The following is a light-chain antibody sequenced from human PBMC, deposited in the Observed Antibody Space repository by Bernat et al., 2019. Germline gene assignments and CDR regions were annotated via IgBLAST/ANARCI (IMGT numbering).Light chain of an antibody. CDR2: DDI. J-gene: IGLJ1*01. V-gene: IGLV3-21*02. CDR3: QVWDSRGEHYV. Sequence: SYVLTQPPSVSVAPGQTARISCGGDNIGSQSVHWYRQKPGQAPVLVVYDDIDRPSGIPERLSGSNSGNTATLTISGVEAGDEADYYCQVWDSRGEHYVFGTGTKVTVL. CDR1: NIGSQS.